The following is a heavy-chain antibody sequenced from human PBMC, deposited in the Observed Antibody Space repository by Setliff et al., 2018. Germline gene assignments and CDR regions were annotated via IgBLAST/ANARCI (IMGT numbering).Heavy chain of an antibody. CDR1: GGSFTPYY. D-gene: IGHD3-3*01. Sequence: SETLSLTCTVSGGSFTPYYWSWIRQPPGKGLEWIGYVYYSGTAYYNPSLKSRVTVIVDTSKNQFSLGLSSVTAADTAVYYCARMSGFQYIDVWDKGTTVTVSS. CDR3: ARMSGFQYIDV. J-gene: IGHJ6*03. V-gene: IGHV4-59*01. CDR2: VYYSGTA.